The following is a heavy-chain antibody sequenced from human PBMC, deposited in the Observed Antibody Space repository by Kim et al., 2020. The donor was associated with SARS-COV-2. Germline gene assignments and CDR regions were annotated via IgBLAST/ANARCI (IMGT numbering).Heavy chain of an antibody. CDR2: IIPIFGTA. CDR3: ARNVRQRDFWSGYTPYYYYGMDV. V-gene: IGHV1-69*13. D-gene: IGHD3-3*01. J-gene: IGHJ6*02. CDR1: GGTFSSYA. Sequence: SVKVSCKASGGTFSSYAISWVRQAPGQGLEWMGGIIPIFGTANYAQKFQGRVTITADESTSTAYMELSSLRSEDTAVYYCARNVRQRDFWSGYTPYYYYGMDVWGQGTTVTVSS.